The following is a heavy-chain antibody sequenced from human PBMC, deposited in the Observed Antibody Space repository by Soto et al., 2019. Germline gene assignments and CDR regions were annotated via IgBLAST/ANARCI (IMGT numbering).Heavy chain of an antibody. J-gene: IGHJ6*03. D-gene: IGHD3-16*02. Sequence: SETLSLTCTVSGGSISSYYWSWIRQPPGKGLEWIGYIYYSGSTNYNPSLKSRVTISVDTSKNQFSLKLSSVTAADTAVYYCGRHLSPYYMDVWGKGTTVTVSS. CDR3: GRHLSPYYMDV. CDR2: IYYSGST. V-gene: IGHV4-59*08. CDR1: GGSISSYY.